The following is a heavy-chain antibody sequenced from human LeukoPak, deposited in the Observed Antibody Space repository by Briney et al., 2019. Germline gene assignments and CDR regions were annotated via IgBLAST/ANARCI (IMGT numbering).Heavy chain of an antibody. Sequence: PGGSLRLSCAASGFTFTSYGMHWVRQTPGKRLEWVAFIQNDEIDKFYADSVEGRFTVSRDNSKNTLYLQMNSLRPEDTAVYYCAKERKLLPFDCWGQGTLVTVSS. CDR2: IQNDEIDK. J-gene: IGHJ4*02. CDR3: AKERKLLPFDC. D-gene: IGHD4-23*01. CDR1: GFTFTSYG. V-gene: IGHV3-30*02.